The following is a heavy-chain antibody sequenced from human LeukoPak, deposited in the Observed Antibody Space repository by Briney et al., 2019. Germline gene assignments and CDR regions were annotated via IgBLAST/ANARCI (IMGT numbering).Heavy chain of an antibody. CDR2: INPNSGGT. J-gene: IGHJ4*02. CDR1: GYTFTGYY. CDR3: ARDPGVWGSYRRLYYFDY. V-gene: IGHV1-2*02. D-gene: IGHD3-16*02. Sequence: ASVKVSCKASGYTFTGYYMHWVRQAPGQGLEWMGWINPNSGGTNYAQKFQGRVTMTRDTSISTGYMELSRLRSDDTAVYYCARDPGVWGSYRRLYYFDYWGQGTLVTVSS.